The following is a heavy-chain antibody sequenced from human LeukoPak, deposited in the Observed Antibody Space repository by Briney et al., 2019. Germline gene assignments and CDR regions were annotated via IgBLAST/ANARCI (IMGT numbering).Heavy chain of an antibody. J-gene: IGHJ4*02. CDR1: GFTFSDYD. D-gene: IGHD3-22*01. Sequence: GGSLRLSCAASGFTFSDYDMNWIRQAPGKGLEWVSYIRSDGSTIYDADSVKGRFFISRDNARNSLYLQMNSLRAEDTAVYYCAREGRGYYGDFDYWGQGTLVTVSS. V-gene: IGHV3-11*01. CDR3: AREGRGYYGDFDY. CDR2: IRSDGSTI.